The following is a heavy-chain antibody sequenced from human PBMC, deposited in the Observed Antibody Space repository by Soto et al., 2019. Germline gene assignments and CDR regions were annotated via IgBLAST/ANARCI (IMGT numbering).Heavy chain of an antibody. CDR2: IKQDGSEK. D-gene: IGHD5-18*01. CDR3: ARDRRTAMAQFDY. V-gene: IGHV3-7*01. CDR1: GFTFSSYW. J-gene: IGHJ4*02. Sequence: GGSLRLSCAASGFTFSSYWMSWVRQAPGKGLEWVANIKQDGSEKYYVDSVKGRFTISRDNAKNSLYLQMNSLRAEDTAVYYSARDRRTAMAQFDYWGQGTLVTVSS.